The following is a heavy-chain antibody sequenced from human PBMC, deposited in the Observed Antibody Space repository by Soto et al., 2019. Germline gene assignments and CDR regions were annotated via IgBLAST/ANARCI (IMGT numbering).Heavy chain of an antibody. CDR3: ARTGHSSGWYPPGSWLDYYYYGMDV. D-gene: IGHD6-19*01. Sequence: PGGSLRLSCAASGFTFSSYGMHWVRQAPGKGLEWVAVISYDGSNKYYADSVKGRFTISRDNSKNTLYLQMNSLRAEDTAVYYCARTGHSSGWYPPGSWLDYYYYGMDVWGQGTTVTVSS. V-gene: IGHV3-30*03. J-gene: IGHJ6*02. CDR1: GFTFSSYG. CDR2: ISYDGSNK.